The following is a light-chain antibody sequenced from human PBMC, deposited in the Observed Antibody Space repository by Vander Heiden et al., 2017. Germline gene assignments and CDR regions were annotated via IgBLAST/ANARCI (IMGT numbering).Light chain of an antibody. CDR1: SSDVGGYNF. V-gene: IGLV2-14*01. CDR3: SSFTSTNTVL. Sequence: QSALTQPASVSGSPGQPITISCTGTSSDVGGYNFVSWYQQHPGKAPKLMIFEVSYRPSGVSHRFSGSKSGNTASLTISGLQSEDEAVYYCSSFTSTNTVLFGGGTELTVL. J-gene: IGLJ2*01. CDR2: EVS.